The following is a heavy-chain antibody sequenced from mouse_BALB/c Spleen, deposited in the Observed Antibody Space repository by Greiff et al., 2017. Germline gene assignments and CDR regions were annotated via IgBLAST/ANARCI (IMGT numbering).Heavy chain of an antibody. V-gene: IGHV1-42*01. J-gene: IGHJ4*01. CDR1: GYSFTDYY. Sequence: VQLQQSGPELVKTGASVKISCKASGYSFTDYYMHWVKQSPEKSFEWIGEINPSTGGTSYNQKFKGKATLTVDKSSSTAYMQLKSLTSEDSAVYYCARWSYYYAMDYWGQGTSVTVSS. CDR3: ARWSYYYAMDY. CDR2: INPSTGGT.